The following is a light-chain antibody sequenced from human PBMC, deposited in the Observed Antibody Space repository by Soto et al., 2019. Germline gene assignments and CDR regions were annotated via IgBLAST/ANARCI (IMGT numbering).Light chain of an antibody. V-gene: IGLV2-23*01. CDR3: CSYAGSGTYV. CDR1: SSDVGNYNL. J-gene: IGLJ1*01. Sequence: QSVLTQPASVSGSPGQSITSSCTGTSSDVGNYNLVSWYQQHPGKAPKLMIYEDSKRPSGVSNRFSGSKSGSTASLTISGLQAEDEADYYCCSYAGSGTYVFGTGTKATVL. CDR2: EDS.